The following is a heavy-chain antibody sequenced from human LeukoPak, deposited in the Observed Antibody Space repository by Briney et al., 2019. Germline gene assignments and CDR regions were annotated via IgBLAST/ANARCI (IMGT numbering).Heavy chain of an antibody. Sequence: ASVKVSCKASGYIFTGYYIHWVRQAPGQGLEWMGWINPNSGGTDYAQKFQGRVIMTRDTSITTAYMELNSLISDDTAVYYCARGLAIFGVVIPIFFDSWGQGTLVTVSS. J-gene: IGHJ4*02. CDR1: GYIFTGYY. CDR3: ARGLAIFGVVIPIFFDS. CDR2: INPNSGGT. D-gene: IGHD3-3*01. V-gene: IGHV1-2*02.